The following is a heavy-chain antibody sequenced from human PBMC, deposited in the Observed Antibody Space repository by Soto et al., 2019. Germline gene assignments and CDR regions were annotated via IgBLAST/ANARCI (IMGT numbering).Heavy chain of an antibody. J-gene: IGHJ6*02. CDR3: ASGRDMDV. CDR1: GFSFSTYP. Sequence: QVQLVESGGGVVQPGRSLRLACAASGFSFSTYPMHWVRQAPGKGLEWLAVISYDGSSEYYADSVKGRCTISRDNSENRLYLQMNSLRLEDTAVYYCASGRDMDVWGQGTTVTVSS. V-gene: IGHV3-30-3*01. CDR2: ISYDGSSE.